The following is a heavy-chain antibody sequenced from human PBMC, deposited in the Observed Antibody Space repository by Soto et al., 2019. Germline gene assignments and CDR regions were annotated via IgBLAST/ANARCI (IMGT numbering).Heavy chain of an antibody. CDR3: ARIIAAAGTGYYYYGMDV. J-gene: IGHJ6*02. V-gene: IGHV4-38-2*02. CDR1: GYSISSGNY. CDR2: IYHSGST. Sequence: SETLSLTCTVSGYSISSGNYCGWIRLPPGKGLEWIGRIYHSGSTYYNPSLKSRVTISVDTSKNQFSLKLSSVTAADTAVYYCARIIAAAGTGYYYYGMDVWGQGTTVT. D-gene: IGHD6-13*01.